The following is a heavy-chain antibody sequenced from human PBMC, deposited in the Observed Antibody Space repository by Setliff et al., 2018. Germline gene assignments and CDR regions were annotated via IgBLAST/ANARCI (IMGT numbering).Heavy chain of an antibody. Sequence: SETLSLTCAVSGGSISSSNWWSWVRQPPGKGLEWIGEIYHSGSTNYNPSLKSRVTISVDKSKNQFSLKLSSVTAADTAVYYCACQGYCSGGSCSDYWGQGTLVTVSS. CDR3: ACQGYCSGGSCSDY. D-gene: IGHD2-15*01. V-gene: IGHV4-4*02. CDR1: GGSISSSNW. CDR2: IYHSGST. J-gene: IGHJ4*02.